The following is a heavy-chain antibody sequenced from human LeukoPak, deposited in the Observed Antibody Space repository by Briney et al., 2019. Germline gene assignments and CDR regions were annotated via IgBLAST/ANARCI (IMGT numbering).Heavy chain of an antibody. V-gene: IGHV3-23*01. CDR2: ISGSGGST. Sequence: GGSLRLSCAASGFPFSSYAMSWVRQAPGKGLEWVSAISGSGGSTYYADSVKGRFTISRDNSKNTLYLQMNSLRAEDTAVYYCAKTNTVTRRLGLAYYFDYWGQRTLVTVSS. D-gene: IGHD4-17*01. CDR1: GFPFSSYA. CDR3: AKTNTVTRRLGLAYYFDY. J-gene: IGHJ4*02.